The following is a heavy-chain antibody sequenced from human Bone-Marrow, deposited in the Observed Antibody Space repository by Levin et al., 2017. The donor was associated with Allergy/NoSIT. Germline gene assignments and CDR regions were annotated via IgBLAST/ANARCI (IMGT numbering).Heavy chain of an antibody. CDR2: IYSGGST. D-gene: IGHD2-2*01. J-gene: IGHJ6*03. Sequence: GGSLRLSCAASGFTVSSNYMSWVRQAPGKGLEWVSVIYSGGSTYYADSVKGRFTISRDNSKNTLQLQMNSLRAEDTAVYYCARVVRVPAARNFYYYYYMDVWGKGTTVTVSS. CDR3: ARVVRVPAARNFYYYYYMDV. CDR1: GFTVSSNY. V-gene: IGHV3-53*01.